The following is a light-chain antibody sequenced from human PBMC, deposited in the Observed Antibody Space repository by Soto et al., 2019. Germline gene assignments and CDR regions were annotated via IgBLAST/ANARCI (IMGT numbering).Light chain of an antibody. Sequence: QSVLTQPPSVSAAAGQKVTVSCSGSSSTIGDNYVSWYQQLPGKAPKLVLFDNDKRPSGIPDRFSGSKSGTSATLGITGLQTGDEADYYCAAWDSSLSTGLFGTGTKVTVL. V-gene: IGLV1-51*01. CDR1: SSTIGDNY. CDR3: AAWDSSLSTGL. J-gene: IGLJ1*01. CDR2: DND.